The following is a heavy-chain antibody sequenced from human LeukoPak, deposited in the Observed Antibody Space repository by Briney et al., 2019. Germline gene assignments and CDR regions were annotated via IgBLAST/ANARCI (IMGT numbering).Heavy chain of an antibody. J-gene: IGHJ4*02. CDR1: GVTFSTYG. CDR2: ISYDGSNK. D-gene: IGHD6-13*01. CDR3: AKDYSSSSDYFDF. V-gene: IGHV3-30*18. Sequence: GGSLRLSCAVSGVTFSTYGMHWVRQAPGKGLEWVAFISYDGSNKYYADSVKGRFTISRDNSKNTLYLEMNSLRPEDAALYCCAKDYSSSSDYFDFWGQGTLVTVSS.